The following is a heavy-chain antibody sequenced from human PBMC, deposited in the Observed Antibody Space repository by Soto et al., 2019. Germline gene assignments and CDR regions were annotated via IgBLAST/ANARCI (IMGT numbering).Heavy chain of an antibody. CDR2: ISGSGDRT. Sequence: GWSLRLSCEGSRFTFRHYVLAWFRQAPGEGLEWVSGISGSGDRTFYADSVAGRFTVSRDNSKNTLYLQMNSLRAEDTALYYCAKPPTIRTSYNWYLDLWGRGTLVTVSS. CDR3: AKPPTIRTSYNWYLDL. V-gene: IGHV3-23*01. J-gene: IGHJ2*01. CDR1: RFTFRHYV. D-gene: IGHD1-20*01.